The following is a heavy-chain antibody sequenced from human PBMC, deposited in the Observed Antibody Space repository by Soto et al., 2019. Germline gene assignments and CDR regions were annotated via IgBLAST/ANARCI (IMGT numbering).Heavy chain of an antibody. CDR1: GGSFSGYY. V-gene: IGHV4-34*01. CDR3: ARGEQHSDY. Sequence: QVQLQRWGAGLLKPSETLSLTCAVYGGSFSGYYWSWIRQPPGKGLEWIGEINHSGSTNYNPSLKSRVTISVDPSKNPFSLKLSSVTAADTAVYYCARGEQHSDYWGQGTLVTVSS. D-gene: IGHD6-13*01. CDR2: INHSGST. J-gene: IGHJ4*02.